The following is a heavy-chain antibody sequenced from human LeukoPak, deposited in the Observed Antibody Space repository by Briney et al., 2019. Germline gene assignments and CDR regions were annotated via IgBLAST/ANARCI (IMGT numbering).Heavy chain of an antibody. J-gene: IGHJ5*02. V-gene: IGHV3-30*18. CDR3: AKDWIYSNYGDRFDP. Sequence: QAGGSLRLSCAASGFTFSSYGMHWVRQAPGKGLEWVAVISYDGSNKYYADSVKGRFTISRDNSKNTLYLQMNSLRAEDTAVYYCAKDWIYSNYGDRFDPWGQGTLVTVSS. CDR1: GFTFSSYG. D-gene: IGHD4-11*01. CDR2: ISYDGSNK.